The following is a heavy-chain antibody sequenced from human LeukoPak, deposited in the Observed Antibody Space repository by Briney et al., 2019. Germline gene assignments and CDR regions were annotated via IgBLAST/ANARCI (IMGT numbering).Heavy chain of an antibody. CDR2: IYHSGST. CDR3: ARNWDYYDSSGYYRDY. D-gene: IGHD3-22*01. Sequence: PSETLSLTCAVSGYSISSGYYWGWIRQPPGTGLEWIGSIYHSGSTYYNPSLKSRVTISVDTSKNQFPLKLSSVTAADTAVYYCARNWDYYDSSGYYRDYWGQGTLVTVSS. CDR1: GYSISSGYY. J-gene: IGHJ4*02. V-gene: IGHV4-38-2*01.